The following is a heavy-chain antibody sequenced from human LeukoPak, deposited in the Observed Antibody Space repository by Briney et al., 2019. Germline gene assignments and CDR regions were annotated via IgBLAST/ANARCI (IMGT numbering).Heavy chain of an antibody. CDR3: ARGDSMVRGVIPFDY. CDR2: FYYSGST. J-gene: IGHJ4*02. CDR1: GGSISSYY. Sequence: SETLSLTCTVSGGSISSYYWSWIRQPPGKGLEWIGYFYYSGSTNYNPPLKSRVTISVDTSKNQFSLKLSSVTAADTAVYYCARGDSMVRGVIPFDYWGQGTLVTVSS. V-gene: IGHV4-59*01. D-gene: IGHD3-10*01.